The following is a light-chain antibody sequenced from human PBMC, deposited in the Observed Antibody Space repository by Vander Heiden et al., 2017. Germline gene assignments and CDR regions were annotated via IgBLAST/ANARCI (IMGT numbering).Light chain of an antibody. CDR3: RQAKHWPFT. J-gene: IGKJ3*01. Sequence: EVVLTQSPLSLPVTLGPPASISCRSSQSLVHSDGKTYLNWFQQRPVQSPRRLIYKVSVRDSGVPDRFSGSGSGTDFTLKISSVEAEDVGVYYCRQAKHWPFTFGPWTKVDIK. CDR2: KVS. V-gene: IGKV2-30*02. CDR1: QSLVHSDGKTY.